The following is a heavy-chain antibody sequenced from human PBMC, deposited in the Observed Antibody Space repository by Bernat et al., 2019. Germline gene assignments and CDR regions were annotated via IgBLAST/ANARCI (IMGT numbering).Heavy chain of an antibody. D-gene: IGHD6-19*01. CDR1: GFTFSSYA. V-gene: IGHV3-30-3*01. Sequence: QVQLVESGGGVVQPGRSLRLSCAASGFTFSSYAMHWVRQAPGKGLDWVAVISYDGSNKYYADSVKGRFTISRDNSKTTLYLQMNSLRAEDTAVYYCARDREGGWPTYSIYYYYYYGMDVWGQGTTVTVSS. CDR3: ARDREGGWPTYSIYYYYYYGMDV. CDR2: ISYDGSNK. J-gene: IGHJ6*02.